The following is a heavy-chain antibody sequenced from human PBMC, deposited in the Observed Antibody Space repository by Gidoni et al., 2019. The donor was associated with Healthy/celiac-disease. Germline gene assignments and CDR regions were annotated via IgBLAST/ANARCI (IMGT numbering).Heavy chain of an antibody. CDR2: ISWDGGST. J-gene: IGHJ3*02. CDR3: AKDSGAFDI. Sequence: EVQLVESGGVVVQPGGSLSLSGAASGFTFDDYTMHWVRQAPGKGLEWVSLISWDGGSTYYADSVKGRFTISRDNSKNSLYLQMNSLRTEDTALYYCAKDSGAFDIWGQGTMVTVSS. V-gene: IGHV3-43*01. D-gene: IGHD1-26*01. CDR1: GFTFDDYT.